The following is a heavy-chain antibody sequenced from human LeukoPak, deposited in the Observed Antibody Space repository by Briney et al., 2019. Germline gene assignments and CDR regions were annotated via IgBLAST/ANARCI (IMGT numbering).Heavy chain of an antibody. V-gene: IGHV1-46*01. CDR3: AREDVVLVDAVRYYYYGMDV. CDR1: GYNFISYY. Sequence: ASVNVSCKASGYNFISYYMHWVRQAPGQGLEWMGIINPSGGSTSYAQKFQDRVAITRDTSTSTVYMELSSLKSEDTAVYYCAREDVVLVDAVRYYYYGMDVWGQGTTVTVSS. D-gene: IGHD2-8*01. J-gene: IGHJ6*02. CDR2: INPSGGST.